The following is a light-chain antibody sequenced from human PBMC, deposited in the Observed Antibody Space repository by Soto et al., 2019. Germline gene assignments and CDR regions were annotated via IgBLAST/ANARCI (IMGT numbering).Light chain of an antibody. CDR3: QQYNNWPPLT. J-gene: IGKJ4*01. Sequence: EIVMTQSPATLSVSPGERATLSCRASQSVSTNLAWYQQKPGQAPRLLIHGASTRATGIPGRFSGSGSGTEFTLTISSLQSEDFAVYYCQQYNNWPPLTFGGGTKVDIK. CDR2: GAS. V-gene: IGKV3-15*01. CDR1: QSVSTN.